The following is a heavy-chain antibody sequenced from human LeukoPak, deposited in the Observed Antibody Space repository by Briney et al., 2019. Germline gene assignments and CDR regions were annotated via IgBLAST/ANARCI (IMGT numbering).Heavy chain of an antibody. CDR1: GGSISSSSYY. V-gene: IGHV4-39*01. Sequence: SETLSLTCTVSGGSISSSSYYWGWIRQPPGKGLEWIGSIYYSGSTYYNPSLKSRVTISVDTSKNQFSLKLSSVTAADTAVYYCARGREDIVVVVAASNYYYYYGMDVWGQGTTVTVSS. J-gene: IGHJ6*02. D-gene: IGHD2-15*01. CDR3: ARGREDIVVVVAASNYYYYYGMDV. CDR2: IYYSGST.